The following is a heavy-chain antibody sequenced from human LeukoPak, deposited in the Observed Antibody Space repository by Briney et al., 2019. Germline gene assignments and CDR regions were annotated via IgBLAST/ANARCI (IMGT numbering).Heavy chain of an antibody. CDR1: GFTVSSNY. J-gene: IGHJ4*02. Sequence: GGSLRLSCAASGFTVSSNYMSWVRQAAGKGLEWVAHIKQDGSQEYYVDSVKGRFTISRDSAKNSLYLQMNSLRAEDTAVYYCARGVPYDSWSGPHYSDYWGQGTLVTVSS. D-gene: IGHD3-3*01. V-gene: IGHV3-7*01. CDR3: ARGVPYDSWSGPHYSDY. CDR2: IKQDGSQE.